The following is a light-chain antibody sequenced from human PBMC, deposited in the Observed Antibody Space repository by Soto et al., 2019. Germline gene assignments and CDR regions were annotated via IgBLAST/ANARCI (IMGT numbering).Light chain of an antibody. CDR1: SSNIGAGYD. J-gene: IGLJ2*01. CDR3: QSYDSSLSGVV. V-gene: IGLV1-40*01. CDR2: GNT. Sequence: QPVLTQPPSVSGAPGQRVTISCTGSSSNIGAGYDVHWYRQLPGTAPKLLVYGNTNRPSGVPDRFSGSKSGTSASLAITGLQAEDEADYYCQSYDSSLSGVVFGGRTKVTVL.